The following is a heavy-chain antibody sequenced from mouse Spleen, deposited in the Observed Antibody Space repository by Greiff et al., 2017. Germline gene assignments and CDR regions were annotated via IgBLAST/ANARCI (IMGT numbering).Heavy chain of an antibody. CDR2: INPGSGGT. CDR1: GYAFTNYL. Sequence: QVQLQQSGAELVRPGTSVKVSCKASGYAFTNYLIEWVKQRPGQGLEWIGVINPGSGGTNYNEKFKGKATLTADKSSSTAYMQLSSLTSEDSAVYFCARRGGTEYFDVWGAGTTVTVSS. D-gene: IGHD4-1*01. CDR3: ARRGGTEYFDV. J-gene: IGHJ1*01. V-gene: IGHV1-54*01.